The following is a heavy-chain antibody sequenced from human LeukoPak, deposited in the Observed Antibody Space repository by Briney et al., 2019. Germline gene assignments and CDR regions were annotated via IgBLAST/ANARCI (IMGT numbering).Heavy chain of an antibody. V-gene: IGHV3-21*01. Sequence: PGGSLRLSCAASGFTFSSYSMNWVRQAPGKGLEWVSSISSSSSYIYYADSVKGRFTISRDNAKNSLYLQMNSLRAEDTAVYYCARHPILDYGDYVRWGQGTLVTVSS. CDR3: ARHPILDYGDYVR. D-gene: IGHD4-17*01. CDR2: ISSSSSYI. CDR1: GFTFSSYS. J-gene: IGHJ4*02.